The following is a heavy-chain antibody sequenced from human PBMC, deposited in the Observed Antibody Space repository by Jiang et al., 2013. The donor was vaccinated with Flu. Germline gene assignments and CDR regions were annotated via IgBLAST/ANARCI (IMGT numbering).Heavy chain of an antibody. CDR2: IYYSGST. CDR1: GGSISSYY. CDR3: ARDSTYCSDGSCYSFDY. Sequence: PGLVKPSETLSLTCTVSGGSISSYYWSWIRQPPGKGLEWIGYIYYSGSTKYNPSLKSRATISVDTSKNQFSLKLSSVSAADTAVYYCARDSTYCSDGSCYSFDYWGQGTLVTVFS. J-gene: IGHJ4*02. V-gene: IGHV4-59*01. D-gene: IGHD2-15*01.